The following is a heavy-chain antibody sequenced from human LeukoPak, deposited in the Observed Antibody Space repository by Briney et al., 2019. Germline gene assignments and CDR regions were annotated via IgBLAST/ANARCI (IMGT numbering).Heavy chain of an antibody. Sequence: GASVKVSCKASGYTCTGYYMDWVRQAPGQGLEWMGWSNSNRGGTNDAQRFLGRVTMTRHTTISTAYMELSRLRSDDTAVYYCARDSIAAAGADYWGQGTLVTVSS. CDR1: GYTCTGYY. V-gene: IGHV1-2*02. CDR3: ARDSIAAAGADY. J-gene: IGHJ4*02. D-gene: IGHD6-13*01. CDR2: SNSNRGGT.